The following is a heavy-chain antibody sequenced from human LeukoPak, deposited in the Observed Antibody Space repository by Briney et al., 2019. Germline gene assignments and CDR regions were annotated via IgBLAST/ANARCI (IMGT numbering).Heavy chain of an antibody. CDR1: GGSFSGYY. J-gene: IGHJ5*02. Sequence: SETLSLTCAVYGGSFSGYYWSWIRQPPGKGLEWIGEINHSGSTNYNPSLKSRVTISVDTSKNQFSLKLSSVTAADTAVYYCARGLWFDPWGQGTLVPVSS. CDR3: ARGLWFDP. V-gene: IGHV4-34*01. CDR2: INHSGST.